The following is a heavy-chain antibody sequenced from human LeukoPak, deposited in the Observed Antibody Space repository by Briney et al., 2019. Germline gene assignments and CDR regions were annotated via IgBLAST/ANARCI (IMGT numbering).Heavy chain of an antibody. D-gene: IGHD3-10*01. V-gene: IGHV5-51*01. CDR3: ARLYYGSGSYYRRASKLGYYFDY. J-gene: IGHJ4*02. CDR1: GYSFTSYW. Sequence: HGESLKISCKGSGYSFTSYWIGWVRQMPGKGLEWMGIIYPGDSGTRYSPSFQGQVTISADKSISTAYLQWSSLKASDTAMYYCARLYYGSGSYYRRASKLGYYFDYWGQGTLVTVSS. CDR2: IYPGDSGT.